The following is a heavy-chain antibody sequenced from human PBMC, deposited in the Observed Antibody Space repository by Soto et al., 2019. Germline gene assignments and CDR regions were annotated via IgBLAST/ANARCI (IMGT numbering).Heavy chain of an antibody. D-gene: IGHD3-10*01. Sequence: SGGSLRLSCAASGFTFSNAWMSWVRQAPGKGLEWVGRIKSKTDGGTTDYAAPVKGRFTISRDDSKNTLYLQMNSLKTEDTAVYYCTTGGGCRVWFGELCGDYYYGMDVWGQGTTVTVSS. J-gene: IGHJ6*02. CDR1: GFTFSNAW. V-gene: IGHV3-15*01. CDR2: IKSKTDGGTT. CDR3: TTGGGCRVWFGELCGDYYYGMDV.